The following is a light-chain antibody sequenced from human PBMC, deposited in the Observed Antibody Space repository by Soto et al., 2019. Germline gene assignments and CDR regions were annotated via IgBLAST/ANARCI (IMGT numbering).Light chain of an antibody. CDR1: NIGSKS. Sequence: SYELTQPPSVSVAPGKTSSITCEGNNIGSKSVHWYQQKPGQAPVLVIYYDSDRPSGIPERFSGSNSGNTATLSISRVEAGDEADYYCQVWDSSSDHVVFGGGTKVTVL. J-gene: IGLJ2*01. CDR3: QVWDSSSDHVV. V-gene: IGLV3-21*04. CDR2: YDS.